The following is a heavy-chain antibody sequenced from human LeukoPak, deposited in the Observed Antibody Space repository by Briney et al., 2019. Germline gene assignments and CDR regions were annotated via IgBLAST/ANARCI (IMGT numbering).Heavy chain of an antibody. CDR3: ARVVPGARGFYYYYYMDV. Sequence: GASVKVSCKASGYTFTSYGISWVRQAPGQGLEWMGWISAYNGNTNYAQKLQGRVTMTTDTSTSTAYMELRSLRSDDTAVYYCARVVPGARGFYYYYYMDVWGKGTTVTVSS. CDR1: GYTFTSYG. V-gene: IGHV1-18*01. J-gene: IGHJ6*03. CDR2: ISAYNGNT. D-gene: IGHD2-2*01.